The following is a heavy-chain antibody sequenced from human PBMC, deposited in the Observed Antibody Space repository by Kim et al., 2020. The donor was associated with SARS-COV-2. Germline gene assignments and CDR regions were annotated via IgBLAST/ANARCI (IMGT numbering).Heavy chain of an antibody. CDR2: ISYDGSNK. V-gene: IGHV3-30*04. Sequence: GGSLRLSCAASGFTFSSYAMHWVRQAPGKGLEWVAVISYDGSNKYYADSVKGRFTISRDNSKNTLYLQMNSLRAEDTAVYYCASALLWFGELVAPFDYWG. CDR1: GFTFSSYA. D-gene: IGHD3-10*01. J-gene: IGHJ4*01. CDR3: ASALLWFGELVAPFDY.